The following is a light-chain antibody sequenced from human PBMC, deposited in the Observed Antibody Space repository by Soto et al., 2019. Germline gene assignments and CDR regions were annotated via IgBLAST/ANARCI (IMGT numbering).Light chain of an antibody. CDR1: QSVDRY. CDR3: QQRGKWPST. J-gene: IGKJ2*02. V-gene: IGKV3-11*01. CDR2: DTY. Sequence: EVLLTQSPDTLSLSPGETATLSCRASQSVDRYVAWYQQELGQAPRLLIYDTYTRATGVGARFTGSGSATDFSLTITSLEPEDFAVYFCQQRGKWPSTFGPGTKVDIK.